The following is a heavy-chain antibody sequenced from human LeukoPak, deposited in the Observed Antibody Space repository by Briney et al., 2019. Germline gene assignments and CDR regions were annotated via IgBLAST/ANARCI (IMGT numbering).Heavy chain of an antibody. D-gene: IGHD1-20*01. J-gene: IGHJ4*02. CDR3: ARGNGITGTTQPLDY. CDR1: GGTFSSYA. Sequence: ASVKVSCKASGGTFSSYAISWVRQAPGQGLEWMGGIIPIFGTANYAQKFQGRVTITADESTSAAYMELSSLRSEDTAVYYCARGNGITGTTQPLDYWGQGTLVTVSS. CDR2: IIPIFGTA. V-gene: IGHV1-69*13.